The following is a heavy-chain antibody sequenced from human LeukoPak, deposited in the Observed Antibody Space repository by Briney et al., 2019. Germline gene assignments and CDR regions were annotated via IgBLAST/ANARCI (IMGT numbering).Heavy chain of an antibody. V-gene: IGHV3-23*01. CDR3: AKADGDFDWLLLSTYYYYYGMDV. J-gene: IGHJ6*02. D-gene: IGHD3-9*01. Sequence: GGSLRLSCAASGFTFSSYAMSWVRQAPGKGLEWVSAIRGGDGSSYYTDSVKGRFTISRDNSKNTLYLQMNSLRAEDTAVYYCAKADGDFDWLLLSTYYYYYGMDVWGQGTTVTISS. CDR2: IRGGDGSS. CDR1: GFTFSSYA.